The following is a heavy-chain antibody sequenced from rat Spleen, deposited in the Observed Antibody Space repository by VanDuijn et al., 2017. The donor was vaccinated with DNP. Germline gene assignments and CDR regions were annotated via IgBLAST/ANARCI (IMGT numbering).Heavy chain of an antibody. CDR2: INKDSSTI. CDR3: VRESLGVTH. D-gene: IGHD1-7*01. V-gene: IGHV4-2*01. CDR1: GFNFNDHW. J-gene: IGHJ2*01. Sequence: EVKLVESGGGLVQPGRSLKLSCAASGFNFNDHWMGWVRQAPGKGLKWIGEINKDSSTIKYSPSLKDQFTISRDNAQNTLYLQIHKLGSEDTAIYYCVRESLGVTHWGQGVRVSVSS.